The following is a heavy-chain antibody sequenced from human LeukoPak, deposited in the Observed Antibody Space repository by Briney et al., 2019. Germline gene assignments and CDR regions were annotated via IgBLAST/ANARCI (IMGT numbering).Heavy chain of an antibody. CDR3: ARVGEDIVVVVAATTYYYYYMDV. Sequence: SETLSLTCAVYGGSFSGYYWSWIRQPPGKGLEWIGYIYYSGSTNYNPSLKSRVTISVDTSKNQFSLKLSSVTAADTAVYYCARVGEDIVVVVAATTYYYYYMDVWGKGTTVTVSS. J-gene: IGHJ6*03. CDR1: GGSFSGYY. CDR2: IYYSGST. D-gene: IGHD2-15*01. V-gene: IGHV4-59*01.